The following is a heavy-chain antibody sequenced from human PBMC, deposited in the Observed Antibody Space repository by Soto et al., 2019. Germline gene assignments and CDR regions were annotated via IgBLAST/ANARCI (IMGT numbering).Heavy chain of an antibody. V-gene: IGHV3-30*18. Sequence: QVQLVESGGGVVQPGRSLRLSCAASGFTFSSYGMHWVRQAPGKGLEWVAVISYDGSNKYYADSVKGRVTISRDNSKNTLYLQMNSLRAEDTAVYYCAKANGGNSDGMDVWGQWTTVTVSS. CDR1: GFTFSSYG. CDR3: AKANGGNSDGMDV. D-gene: IGHD2-21*02. J-gene: IGHJ6*02. CDR2: ISYDGSNK.